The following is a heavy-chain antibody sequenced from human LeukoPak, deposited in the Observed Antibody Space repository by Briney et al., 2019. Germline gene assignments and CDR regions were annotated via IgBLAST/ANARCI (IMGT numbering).Heavy chain of an antibody. CDR2: INPNSGDT. CDR1: GYTFTGYY. CDR3: ARDWRYCSTTSCYAVYYFDY. J-gene: IGHJ4*02. Sequence: GASVKVSCKASGYTFTGYYMHWVRQAPGQGLEWIGWINPNSGDTNYAQKFQGRVTMTRDTSISTAYMELSRLRSDDTAVYYCARDWRYCSTTSCYAVYYFDYWGQGTLVTVSS. V-gene: IGHV1-2*02. D-gene: IGHD2-2*01.